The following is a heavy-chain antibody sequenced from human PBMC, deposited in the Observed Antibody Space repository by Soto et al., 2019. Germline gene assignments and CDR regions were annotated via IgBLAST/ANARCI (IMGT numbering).Heavy chain of an antibody. CDR2: SNQVGNT. CDR1: GGSFSGYY. V-gene: IGHV4-34*01. J-gene: IGHJ4*02. D-gene: IGHD5-18*01. CDR3: ARVLIAGVTTD. Sequence: QVQLQQWGAGLLKPSETLSLTCAVYGGSFSGYYWSWIRQPPGKGLEWIGESNQVGNTNYNPSLKSRVTMSVDPSKNQFSLRLTSVTAADTAVYYCARVLIAGVTTDWGQGTLVIVSS.